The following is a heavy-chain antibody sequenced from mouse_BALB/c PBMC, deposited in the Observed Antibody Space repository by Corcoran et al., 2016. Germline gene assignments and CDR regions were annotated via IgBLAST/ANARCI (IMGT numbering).Heavy chain of an antibody. V-gene: IGHV9-1*02. CDR3: AREPYAMDY. CDR2: INTYTGEP. J-gene: IGHJ4*01. CDR1: GYTFTNYG. Sequence: QIQLVQSGTELKKPGETVKIACKASGYTFTNYGMNWVKQAPGKGLKWMGWINTYTGEPIYDDDFKGRFAFSLETSASTAYLQIHNLKNEDMATYFCAREPYAMDYWGQGTSVTVSS.